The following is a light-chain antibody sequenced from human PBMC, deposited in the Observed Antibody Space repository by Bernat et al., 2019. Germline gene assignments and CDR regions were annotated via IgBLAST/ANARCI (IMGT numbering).Light chain of an antibody. CDR1: SSDVGGYNY. J-gene: IGLJ3*02. CDR3: SSYTSSSTWV. Sequence: QSALTQPASVSGSPGQSITVSCTGTSSDVGGYNYVSWYQQHPGKAPQLMIYDVSNRPSGVSNRFSGSKSGNTASLTISGLQAEGEADYYCSSYTSSSTWVFGGGTKLTVL. CDR2: DVS. V-gene: IGLV2-14*03.